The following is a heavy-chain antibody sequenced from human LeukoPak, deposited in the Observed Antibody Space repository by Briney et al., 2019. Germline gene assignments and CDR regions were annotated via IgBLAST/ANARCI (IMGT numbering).Heavy chain of an antibody. CDR3: VRDGDDFNFDY. Sequence: GGSLRLSCAASGFTFRSYWMHWVRQAPGKGLEWVSRVIRDGSFTNYADSVKGRFTISRDNAKNTLYLQISSLRAEDTAVYFCVRDGDDFNFDYWGQRSLVTVSS. D-gene: IGHD5-24*01. CDR2: VIRDGSFT. J-gene: IGHJ4*02. CDR1: GFTFRSYW. V-gene: IGHV3-74*01.